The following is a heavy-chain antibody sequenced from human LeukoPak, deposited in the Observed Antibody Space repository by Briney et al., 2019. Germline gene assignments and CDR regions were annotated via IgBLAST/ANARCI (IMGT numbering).Heavy chain of an antibody. CDR2: IYYSGST. J-gene: IGHJ5*02. CDR3: ARDYYDSSGYYFNWFDP. D-gene: IGHD3-22*01. CDR1: GGSISSYY. Sequence: PSETLSLTCTVSGGSISSYYWSWIRQPPGKGLEWIGYIYYSGSTNYNPSLKSRVTISVDTSKNQFSLKLSSVTAADTDVYYCARDYYDSSGYYFNWFDPWVQGTLVTVSS. V-gene: IGHV4-59*01.